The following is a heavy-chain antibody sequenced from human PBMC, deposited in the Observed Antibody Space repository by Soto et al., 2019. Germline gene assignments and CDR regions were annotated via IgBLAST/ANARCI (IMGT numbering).Heavy chain of an antibody. V-gene: IGHV3-23*01. D-gene: IGHD2-21*01. Sequence: GGSLRLSYAASGFTFSSYAMTWVRQAPGKGLEWVSTITGSGGTTYYADPVQGRFTISRDNAMNTVYLQMNSLRAGDTAVYFFEKYGTSFGGGDYFDFWGQGTVVTVPQ. CDR3: EKYGTSFGGGDYFDF. J-gene: IGHJ4*02. CDR2: ITGSGGTT. CDR1: GFTFSSYA.